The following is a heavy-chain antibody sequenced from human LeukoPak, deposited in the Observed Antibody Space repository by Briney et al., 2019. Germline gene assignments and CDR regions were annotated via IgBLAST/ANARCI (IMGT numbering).Heavy chain of an antibody. CDR2: IIPIFGTA. CDR1: GGTFITYA. Sequence: SVKVSCKASGGTFITYAISWVRQAPGQGLEWMGGIIPIFGTANYPQKFQGRVTITADESTSTAYMELRSLRSEDTAVYYCARDGSSEYSSGWFGPQGSDYWGQGTLVTVSS. V-gene: IGHV1-69*13. CDR3: ARDGSSEYSSGWFGPQGSDY. D-gene: IGHD6-19*01. J-gene: IGHJ4*02.